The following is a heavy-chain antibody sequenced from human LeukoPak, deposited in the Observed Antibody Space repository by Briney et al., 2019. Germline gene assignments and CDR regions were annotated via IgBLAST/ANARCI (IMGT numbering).Heavy chain of an antibody. V-gene: IGHV4-59*12. J-gene: IGHJ5*02. CDR2: IFYSGST. D-gene: IGHD5-12*01. CDR1: GGSIINYY. Sequence: PSETLSLTCTVSGGSIINYYWSWIRQPPGKGLEWIGYIFYSGSTNYNPSLKSRVTISVDTSKNQFSLKLSSVTAADTAVYYCARVRGYSGYKKGGWFDPWGQGTLVTVSS. CDR3: ARVRGYSGYKKGGWFDP.